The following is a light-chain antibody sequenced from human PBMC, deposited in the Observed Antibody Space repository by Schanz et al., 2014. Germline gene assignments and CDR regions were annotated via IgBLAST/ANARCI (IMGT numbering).Light chain of an antibody. CDR3: QQSYSTPDT. CDR2: AAS. J-gene: IGKJ2*01. V-gene: IGKV1-39*01. Sequence: DIQMTQSPSSLSASVGDRVTITCRASQAISSYLNWYQQKPGKAPKLLIFAASSLHSGVPSRFSGSGSGIDFTLTISSLQPEDFATYYCQQSYSTPDTFGQGTKLEIK. CDR1: QAISSY.